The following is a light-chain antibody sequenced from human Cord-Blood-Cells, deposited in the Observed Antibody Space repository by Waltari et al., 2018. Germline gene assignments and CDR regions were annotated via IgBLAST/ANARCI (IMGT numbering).Light chain of an antibody. Sequence: DIQMTQSPSSLSASVGERVTITCQASQDISNYLNWYQQKPGKAPKLLIYDASNLETGVPSRFSGSGSGTDFTFTISSLQPEDIATYYCQQYDNLPFTFGPVTKVDIK. J-gene: IGKJ3*01. V-gene: IGKV1-33*01. CDR3: QQYDNLPFT. CDR2: DAS. CDR1: QDISNY.